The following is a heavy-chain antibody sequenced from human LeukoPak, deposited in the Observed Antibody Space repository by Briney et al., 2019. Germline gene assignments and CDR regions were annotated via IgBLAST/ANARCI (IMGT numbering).Heavy chain of an antibody. J-gene: IGHJ4*02. Sequence: SETLSLTCTVSGGSISSYYWSWLRQPPGKGLEWIGYIYTSGSTNYNPSLKSRVTISVDTSKNQFSLKLSSVTAADTAVYYCANSIAAAGTLHYWGQGTLVTVSS. D-gene: IGHD6-13*01. V-gene: IGHV4-4*09. CDR1: GGSISSYY. CDR3: ANSIAAAGTLHY. CDR2: IYTSGST.